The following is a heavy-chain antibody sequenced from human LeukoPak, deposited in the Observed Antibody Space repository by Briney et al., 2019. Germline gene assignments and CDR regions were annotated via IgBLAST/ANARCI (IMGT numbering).Heavy chain of an antibody. CDR3: AKWGPYCVGDYCPALDS. CDR1: RFTFSNYW. J-gene: IGHJ4*02. Sequence: GGSLRLSCVASRFTFSNYWMSWVRQAPGKGLEWVANINQDGSKKRYADSMKGRFTISRDNAKVSLYLQLNSLRAEDTAVYYCAKWGPYCVGDYCPALDSWGPGTLVTVSS. CDR2: INQDGSKK. D-gene: IGHD2-21*02. V-gene: IGHV3-7*01.